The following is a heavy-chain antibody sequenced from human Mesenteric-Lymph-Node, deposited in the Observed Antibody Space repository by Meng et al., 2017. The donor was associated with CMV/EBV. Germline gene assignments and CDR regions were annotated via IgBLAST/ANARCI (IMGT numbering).Heavy chain of an antibody. Sequence: GESLKISCATSGFIFGDYYMTWIRQAPGKGLEWVAYISSRGSPIYYADSVRGRFTISRDNAKNSLYLQMNSLRAEDTAVYYCARDPYGGDPVFGFGYWGQGTLVTVSS. J-gene: IGHJ4*02. CDR1: GFIFGDYY. D-gene: IGHD2-21*02. CDR3: ARDPYGGDPVFGFGY. CDR2: ISSRGSPI. V-gene: IGHV3-11*01.